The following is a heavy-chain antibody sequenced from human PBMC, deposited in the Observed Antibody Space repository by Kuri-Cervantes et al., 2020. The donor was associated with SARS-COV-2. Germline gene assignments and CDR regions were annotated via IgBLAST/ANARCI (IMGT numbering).Heavy chain of an antibody. CDR1: GGCISSGSYC. CDR2: IYYSGNT. CDR3: ARDGPSGSLDY. D-gene: IGHD1-26*01. V-gene: IGHV4-61*01. J-gene: IGHJ4*02. Sequence: SGSLTLSCTVCGGCISSGSYCWSWLRRPPGKGLEWIGYIYYSGNTNYNPSLKSRVTISVDTSKNQFSLKLSSVTAEDTAVYSCARDGPSGSLDYWGQGTVVTVSS.